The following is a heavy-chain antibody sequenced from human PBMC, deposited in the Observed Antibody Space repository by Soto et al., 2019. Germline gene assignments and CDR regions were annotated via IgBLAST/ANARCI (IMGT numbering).Heavy chain of an antibody. J-gene: IGHJ4*02. CDR3: ARAYGGPLEY. D-gene: IGHD4-17*01. Sequence: QVQLVQSGAEVKKPGSSVKVSCKASGCTFSSYTISWVRQAPGQGLEWMGRIIPILGIANYAQKIQGRVTITAYKSTSTAYMELSSLRSEETAVYYCARAYGGPLEYWGQGTLATVSS. CDR1: GCTFSSYT. V-gene: IGHV1-69*02. CDR2: IIPILGIA.